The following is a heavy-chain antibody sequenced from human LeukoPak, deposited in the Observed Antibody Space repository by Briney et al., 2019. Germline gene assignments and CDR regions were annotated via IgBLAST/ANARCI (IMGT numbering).Heavy chain of an antibody. CDR2: IYYSGST. CDR3: ARAGLTGRYNWFDP. Sequence: SETLSLTCTVCGGSISSGDYYWSWIRQPPGKGLEWFGYIYYSGSTYYNPSLKSRVTISVDTSKNQFSLRLSSVTAADTAVYYCARAGLTGRYNWFDPWGQGTLVTVSS. D-gene: IGHD1-20*01. V-gene: IGHV4-30-4*01. CDR1: GGSISSGDYY. J-gene: IGHJ5*02.